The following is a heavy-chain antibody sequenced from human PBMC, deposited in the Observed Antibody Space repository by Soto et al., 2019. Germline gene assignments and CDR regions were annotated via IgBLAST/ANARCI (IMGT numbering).Heavy chain of an antibody. J-gene: IGHJ4*02. CDR2: IYYSGNT. V-gene: IGHV4-61*08. D-gene: IGHD1-26*01. CDR1: GGSISSGGYY. Sequence: SETLSLTCTVSGGSISSGGYYWSWIRQHPGKGLEWIGYIYYSGNTNYNPSLKSRVTISVDTSKNQFPLKLISVTATDTALYYCEKYVRDSGTYYLDYWGQGTLVTVSS. CDR3: EKYVRDSGTYYLDY.